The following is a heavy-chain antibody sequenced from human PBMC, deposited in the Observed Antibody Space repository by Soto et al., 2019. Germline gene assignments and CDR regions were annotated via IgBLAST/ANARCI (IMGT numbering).Heavy chain of an antibody. CDR2: IYHSGST. D-gene: IGHD6-19*01. CDR1: GGSISSSNW. CDR3: ARVAVAGTRFDY. V-gene: IGHV4-4*02. Sequence: QVQLQESGPGLVKPSGTLSLTCAVSGGSISSSNWWSWVRQPPGKGLEWIGEIYHSGSTNYNPSLESRVXXXVXXAKNPFPLQLSSVTAADAAVYYCARVAVAGTRFDYWGQGTLVTLSS. J-gene: IGHJ4*02.